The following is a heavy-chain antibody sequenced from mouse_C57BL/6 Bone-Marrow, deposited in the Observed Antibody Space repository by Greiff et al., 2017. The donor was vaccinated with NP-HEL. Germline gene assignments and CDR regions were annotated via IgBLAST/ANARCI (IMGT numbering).Heavy chain of an antibody. V-gene: IGHV1-72*01. J-gene: IGHJ2*01. D-gene: IGHD1-1*01. CDR3: ERDDDGSSSFDY. CDR2: IDPNSGGT. Sequence: QVQLQQPGAELVKPGASVKLSCKASGYTFTSYLMHWVKQRPGRGLEWIGRIDPNSGGTKYNEKFKSKATLTVDKPSSTAYMQLNSLTSEDAAVEDGERDDDGSSSFDYWGQGTTLTVSS. CDR1: GYTFTSYL.